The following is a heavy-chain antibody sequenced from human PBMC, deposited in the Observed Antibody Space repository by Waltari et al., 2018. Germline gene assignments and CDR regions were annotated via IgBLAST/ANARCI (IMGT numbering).Heavy chain of an antibody. CDR3: ARVAEIAAGDGGAFDI. D-gene: IGHD6-13*01. CDR1: GFSVSNNY. V-gene: IGHV3-53*04. J-gene: IGHJ3*02. Sequence: EVQLVESGGGLVQPGGSLRLSCTASGFSVSNNYMSWVRQAPGKGLEWVCVVYSGGATYYADSVQVRFIISRHTSNNTLFLQMNILRHEDAAVYYCARVAEIAAGDGGAFDIWGQGTMVSVSS. CDR2: VYSGGAT.